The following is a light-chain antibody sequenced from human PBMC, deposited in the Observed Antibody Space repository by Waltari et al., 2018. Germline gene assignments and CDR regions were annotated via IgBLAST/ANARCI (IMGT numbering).Light chain of an antibody. CDR3: QQYYSSPLT. V-gene: IGKV4-1*01. CDR2: WAS. Sequence: DIVMTQSPDSLAVSLGERATINCKSSQSVLYSSNNKNCLAWFQQKPGQPPKLLISWASTRESGVPDRFSGSGSGTDFTLTISSLQAEDVAVYYCQQYYSSPLTFGQGTRLEIK. J-gene: IGKJ5*01. CDR1: QSVLYSSNNKNC.